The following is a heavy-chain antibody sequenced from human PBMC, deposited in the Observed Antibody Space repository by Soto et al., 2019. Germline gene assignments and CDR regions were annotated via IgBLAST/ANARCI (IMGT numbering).Heavy chain of an antibody. D-gene: IGHD3-22*01. CDR3: ARADDTSGYAFDI. V-gene: IGHV3-53*01. J-gene: IGHJ3*02. CDR1: GFSVSSNY. CDR2: IYSGGST. Sequence: GGSLRLSGAASGFSVSSNYMSWVRQAPGKGLEWVSIIYSGGSTYYADSVKGRFTISRDNSKNTLYLQMNSLRAEDTAVYFCARADDTSGYAFDIWGQGTMVTVSS.